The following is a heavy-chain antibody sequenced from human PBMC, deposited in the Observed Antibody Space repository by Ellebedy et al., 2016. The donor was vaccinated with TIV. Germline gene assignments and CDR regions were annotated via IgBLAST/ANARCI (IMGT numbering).Heavy chain of an antibody. CDR1: GFTLSNYG. V-gene: IGHV3-33*08. J-gene: IGHJ4*02. CDR2: IWYDGSNR. CDR3: ARASTPTYGCFDF. D-gene: IGHD3-10*01. Sequence: GESLKISCAASGFTLSNYGMHWVRQAPGKGLEWVASIWYDGSNRHYADSVKGRFTISRDNSKNTLDLQMNSLRAEDTAVYYCARASTPTYGCFDFWGQGTLVTVSS.